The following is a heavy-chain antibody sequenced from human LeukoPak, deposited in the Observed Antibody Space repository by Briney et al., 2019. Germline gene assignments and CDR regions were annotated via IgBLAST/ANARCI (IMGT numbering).Heavy chain of an antibody. J-gene: IGHJ4*02. D-gene: IGHD3-3*01. CDR3: AKALTIGRVAVPIDY. CDR2: ISGSGGST. Sequence: GGSLRLSCAASGFTFSSYAMSWVRQAPGKGLEWVSAISGSGGSTYYADSVKGRFTISRDNSKNTLYLQMNSLRAEGTAVYYCAKALTIGRVAVPIDYWGQGTLVTVSS. CDR1: GFTFSSYA. V-gene: IGHV3-23*01.